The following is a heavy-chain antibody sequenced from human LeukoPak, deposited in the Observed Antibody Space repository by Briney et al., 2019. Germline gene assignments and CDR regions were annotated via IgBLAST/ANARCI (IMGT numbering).Heavy chain of an antibody. Sequence: ASVKVSCKASGYTFTSYDINWVRQATGQGLEWMGWISAYNGNTEYAQKVQVRVTMTTDTSTSTAYMELRSLRSDDTAVYYCARGPFSLGVGVRSAEFFQHWGQGTLVTVSS. CDR3: ARGPFSLGVGVRSAEFFQH. J-gene: IGHJ1*01. V-gene: IGHV1-18*01. CDR1: GYTFTSYD. D-gene: IGHD3-10*01. CDR2: ISAYNGNT.